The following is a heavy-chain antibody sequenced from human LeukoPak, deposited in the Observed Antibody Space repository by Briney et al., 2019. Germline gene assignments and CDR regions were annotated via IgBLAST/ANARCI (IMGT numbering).Heavy chain of an antibody. Sequence: SETLSLTCAVYGGSFSGYYWSWIRQPPGKGLEWIGEINHSGSTNYNPSLKSRVTISVDTSKNQFSLKLSSVTAADTAVYYCARGIDYGEFRDYYGMDVWGQGTTVTVS. CDR2: INHSGST. V-gene: IGHV4-34*01. CDR3: ARGIDYGEFRDYYGMDV. CDR1: GGSFSGYY. D-gene: IGHD4-17*01. J-gene: IGHJ6*02.